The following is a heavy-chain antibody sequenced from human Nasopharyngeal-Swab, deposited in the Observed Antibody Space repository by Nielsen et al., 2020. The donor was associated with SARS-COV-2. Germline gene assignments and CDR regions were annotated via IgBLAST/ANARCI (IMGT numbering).Heavy chain of an antibody. Sequence: GGSLRLSCAASGLTFSSYAMSWVRQAPGKGLEWASAISGSGGSTYYADSVKGRFTISRDNSKNTLYLQMNSLRAEDTAVYYCAKEESDSSGYYYWGQGTLVTVSS. CDR2: ISGSGGST. J-gene: IGHJ4*02. D-gene: IGHD3-22*01. V-gene: IGHV3-23*01. CDR1: GLTFSSYA. CDR3: AKEESDSSGYYY.